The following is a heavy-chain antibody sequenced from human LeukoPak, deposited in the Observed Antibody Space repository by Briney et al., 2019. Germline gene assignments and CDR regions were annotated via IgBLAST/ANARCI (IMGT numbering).Heavy chain of an antibody. V-gene: IGHV1-69*05. CDR3: ARWAGLCTTNNCYNPFDY. CDR2: IIPIFGTT. J-gene: IGHJ4*02. D-gene: IGHD2-2*02. CDR1: GGTFSSYT. Sequence: ASVKVSCKASGGTFSSYTVSWVRQAPGQGLEWMGGIIPIFGTTTFAQKFQGRVTIITDASTSTVYMELSSLRSEDTAVYYCARWAGLCTTNNCYNPFDYWGQGTLVTVSS.